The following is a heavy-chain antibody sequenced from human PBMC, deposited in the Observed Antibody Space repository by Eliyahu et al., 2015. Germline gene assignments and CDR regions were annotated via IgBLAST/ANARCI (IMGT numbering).Heavy chain of an antibody. CDR3: AKDVGSSSNFSN. Sequence: QVQLVESGGGVVQPGRSLRLSCAASGFTFSSYGMHWVRQAPGKGLEWVAVISYDGSNKYYADSVKGRFTISRDNSKNTLYLQMNSLRAEDTAVYYCAKDVGSSSNFSNWGQGTMVTVSS. D-gene: IGHD6-13*01. CDR1: GFTFSSYG. CDR2: ISYDGSNK. V-gene: IGHV3-30*18. J-gene: IGHJ3*01.